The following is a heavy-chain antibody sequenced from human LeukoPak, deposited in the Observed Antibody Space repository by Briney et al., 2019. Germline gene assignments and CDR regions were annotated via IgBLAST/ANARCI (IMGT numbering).Heavy chain of an antibody. J-gene: IGHJ4*02. CDR1: GFTLSSYA. CDR2: ISGSGGST. CDR3: AKVGYFFGYLYYFDF. V-gene: IGHV3-23*01. Sequence: PGGSLRLSCAASGFTLSSYAMSWVRQAPGKGLEWVSAISGSGGSTYYADSVKGRFTISRDNSKNTLYLQMNSLRAEDTAAYYCAKVGYFFGYLYYFDFWGQGILVTVSS. D-gene: IGHD3-3*01.